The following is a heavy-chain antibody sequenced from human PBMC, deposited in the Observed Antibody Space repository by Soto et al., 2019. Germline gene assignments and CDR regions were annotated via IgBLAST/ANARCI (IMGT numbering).Heavy chain of an antibody. CDR1: GFTFTRYS. Sequence: EVQLVESGGGLVKPGGSLRLSCAASGFTFTRYSMNWGRQAPGKGLEWVSSISSTTNYIYYGVSMKGRFTISRDNAKNSLYLEMNSLRAEDTSVYYCARESEDLTSNFDYWGQGTLVTVSS. CDR2: ISSTTNYI. J-gene: IGHJ4*02. CDR3: ARESEDLTSNFDY. V-gene: IGHV3-21*06.